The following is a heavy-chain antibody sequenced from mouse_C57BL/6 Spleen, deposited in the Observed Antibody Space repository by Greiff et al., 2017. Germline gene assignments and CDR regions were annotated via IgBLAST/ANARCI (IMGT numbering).Heavy chain of an antibody. Sequence: EVQLQQSGPELVKPGASVKIPCKASGYTFTDYNMDWVKQSPGKSLEWIGDINPNNGGTIYNQKFKGKATLTVDKSSSTAYMELRSLTSEDTAVYYCARSGGTTDFDYWGHGTTLTVAS. CDR1: GYTFTDYN. CDR2: INPNNGGT. J-gene: IGHJ2*01. CDR3: ARSGGTTDFDY. D-gene: IGHD2-13*01. V-gene: IGHV1-18*01.